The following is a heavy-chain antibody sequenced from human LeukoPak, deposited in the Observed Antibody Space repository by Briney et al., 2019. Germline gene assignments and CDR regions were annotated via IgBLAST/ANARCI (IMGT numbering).Heavy chain of an antibody. Sequence: GGSLRLSCAASGFTFSSYAMSWFRQAPGKGLEWVSAISGSSGNTYYPDSVKGRFTISRDNAKNTLYLQMNSLRAEDTAVYYCAKHLRFLEWLFDYWGQGTLVTVSS. J-gene: IGHJ4*02. D-gene: IGHD3-3*01. V-gene: IGHV3-23*01. CDR2: ISGSSGNT. CDR1: GFTFSSYA. CDR3: AKHLRFLEWLFDY.